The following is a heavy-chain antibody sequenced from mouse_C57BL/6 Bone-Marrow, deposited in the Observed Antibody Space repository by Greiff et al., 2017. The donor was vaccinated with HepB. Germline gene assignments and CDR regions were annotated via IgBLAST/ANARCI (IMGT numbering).Heavy chain of an antibody. CDR2: IWWDDDK. D-gene: IGHD1-1*01. J-gene: IGHJ3*01. CDR1: GFSLSTFGMG. CDR3: ARIREPLYYGSSYDAWFAY. V-gene: IGHV8-8*01. Sequence: QVTLKESGPGILQPSQTLSLTCSFSGFSLSTFGMGVGWIRQPSGKGLEWLAHIWWDDDKYYNPALKSRLTISKDTSKNQVFLKIANVDTADTATYYCARIREPLYYGSSYDAWFAYWGQGTLVTVSA.